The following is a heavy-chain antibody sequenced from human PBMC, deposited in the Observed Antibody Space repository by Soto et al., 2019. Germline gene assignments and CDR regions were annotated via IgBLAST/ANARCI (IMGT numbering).Heavy chain of an antibody. CDR3: ARGLSGSYYYYGMDV. CDR1: GGTFSSYA. V-gene: IGHV1-69*06. D-gene: IGHD1-26*01. CDR2: IIPIFGTA. Sequence: SVKVSCKASGGTFSSYAISWVRQAPGQGLEWMGGIIPIFGTANYAQKFQGRVTITADKSTSTAYMELSSLRSEDTAVYYCARGLSGSYYYYGMDVWGQGTTVTVSS. J-gene: IGHJ6*02.